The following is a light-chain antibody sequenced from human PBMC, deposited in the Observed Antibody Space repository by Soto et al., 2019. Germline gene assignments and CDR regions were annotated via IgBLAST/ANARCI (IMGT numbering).Light chain of an antibody. V-gene: IGKV3-11*01. CDR2: EAY. Sequence: ETVLTQSPASLSLSPGERATLSCRASQSVSTSLAWYQQKPGQAPRLLIHEAYRRATGVPARFSGSGSGTDFPLTISSLEPEDSAVYYCQQRSNWPLITFGQGTRLEIK. CDR1: QSVSTS. J-gene: IGKJ5*01. CDR3: QQRSNWPLIT.